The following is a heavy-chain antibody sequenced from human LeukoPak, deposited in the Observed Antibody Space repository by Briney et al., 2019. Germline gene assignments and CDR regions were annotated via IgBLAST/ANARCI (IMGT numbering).Heavy chain of an antibody. D-gene: IGHD3-9*01. J-gene: IGHJ6*02. CDR3: AREFLTGPSYYYGMDV. V-gene: IGHV3-30-3*01. CDR2: ISYDGSNK. Sequence: GGSLRLSCAASGFTFSSYAMHWVRQAPGKGLEWVAVISYDGSNKYYADSVKGRFTISRDNSKDTLYLQMNSLRAEDTAVYYCAREFLTGPSYYYGMDVWGQGTTVTVSS. CDR1: GFTFSSYA.